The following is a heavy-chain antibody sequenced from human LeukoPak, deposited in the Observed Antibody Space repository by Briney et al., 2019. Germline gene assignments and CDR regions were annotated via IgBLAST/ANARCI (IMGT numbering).Heavy chain of an antibody. CDR3: ARENYFAGGGYGADF. J-gene: IGHJ4*02. D-gene: IGHD3-22*01. CDR1: GGSISSNY. V-gene: IGHV4-4*07. CDR2: VHTSGES. Sequence: SETLSLTCTVPGGSISSNYWSWIQQPAGKGLEWIGRVHTSGESNYHPSLKTRVTMSADTSKNQFSLRLSSVTAADTAVYFCARENYFAGGGYGADFWGQGTLVTVSS.